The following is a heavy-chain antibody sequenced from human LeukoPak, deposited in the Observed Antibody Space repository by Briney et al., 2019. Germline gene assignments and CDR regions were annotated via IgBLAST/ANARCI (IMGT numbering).Heavy chain of an antibody. J-gene: IGHJ3*02. V-gene: IGHV3-30*18. CDR2: ISYDGSNK. CDR1: GFTFSSYG. CDR3: AKGAFDI. Sequence: HPGGSLRLSCAASGFTFSSYGMHWVRQAPGKGLEWVAVISYDGSNKYYADSVKDRFTISRDNSKNTLYLQMNSLRAEDTAVYYCAKGAFDIWGQGTMVTVSS.